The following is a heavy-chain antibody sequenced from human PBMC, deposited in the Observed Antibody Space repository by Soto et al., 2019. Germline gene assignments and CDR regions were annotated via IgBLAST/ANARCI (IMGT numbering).Heavy chain of an antibody. CDR1: GGSISSGDYY. CDR3: ARVTDCGGDCYGGWLDP. CDR2: NYYSGIT. Sequence: SETLSLTCTVSGGSISSGDYYWTWIRQHPGKGLEWIGYNYYSGITYYNPSLKSRVTISLDTSKNQFSLKLSSVTAADTAVYYCARVTDCGGDCYGGWLDPWGQGTLVTVSS. D-gene: IGHD2-21*02. J-gene: IGHJ5*02. V-gene: IGHV4-31*03.